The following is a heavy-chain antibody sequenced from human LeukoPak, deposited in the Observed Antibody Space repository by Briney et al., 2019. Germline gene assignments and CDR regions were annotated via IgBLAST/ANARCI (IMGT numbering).Heavy chain of an antibody. CDR1: GGSVSSGSYY. D-gene: IGHD2-15*01. J-gene: IGHJ6*03. V-gene: IGHV4-61*01. CDR3: ATEGIVVVVAGTRGYYYYYYMDV. Sequence: SETLSLTCTVSGGSVSSGSYYWSWIRQPPGKGLEWIGYIYYSGSTNYNPSLKSRVTISVDTSKNQFSLKLSSVIAADTAVYYCATEGIVVVVAGTRGYYYYYYMDVWGKGTTVTVSS. CDR2: IYYSGST.